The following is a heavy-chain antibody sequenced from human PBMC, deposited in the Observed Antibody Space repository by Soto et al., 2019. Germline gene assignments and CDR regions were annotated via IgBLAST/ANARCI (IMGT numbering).Heavy chain of an antibody. CDR2: ISSSSSYI. J-gene: IGHJ4*02. Sequence: EVQLVESGGGLVKPGGSLRLSCAASGFTFSSYSMNWVRQAPGKGLEWVSSISSSSSYIYYADSVKGRFTISRDNAKSSLYLHMNSLRAEDTAVYYCASHPRDSSGYWYYFDYCGQGTLVTVSS. CDR3: ASHPRDSSGYWYYFDY. CDR1: GFTFSSYS. D-gene: IGHD3-22*01. V-gene: IGHV3-21*01.